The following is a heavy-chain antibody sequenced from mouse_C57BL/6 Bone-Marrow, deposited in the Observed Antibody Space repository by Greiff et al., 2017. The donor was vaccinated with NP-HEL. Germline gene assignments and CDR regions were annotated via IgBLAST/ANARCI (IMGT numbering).Heavy chain of an antibody. Sequence: EVQRVESGAELVRPGASVKLSCTASGFNITDDYMHWVKQRPEQGLEWIGWIDPENGDTEYASKFQGKATITADTSSNTAYLQLSSLTSEDTAVYYCTTFDYDGGWFAYWGQGTLVTVSA. J-gene: IGHJ3*01. V-gene: IGHV14-4*01. D-gene: IGHD2-4*01. CDR1: GFNITDDY. CDR3: TTFDYDGGWFAY. CDR2: IDPENGDT.